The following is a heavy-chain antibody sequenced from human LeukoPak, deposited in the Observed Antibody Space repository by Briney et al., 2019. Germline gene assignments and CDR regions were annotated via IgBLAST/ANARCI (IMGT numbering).Heavy chain of an antibody. CDR2: IIPIFGTA. V-gene: IGHV1-69*01. D-gene: IGHD3-10*01. CDR3: ARVVFGELSPYFDY. Sequence: GGSLRLSCAASGGTFSSYAISWVRQAPGQGLEWMGGIIPIFGTANYAQKFQGRVTITADESTSTAYMELSSLRSEDTAVYYCARVVFGELSPYFDYWGQGTLVTVSS. CDR1: GGTFSSYA. J-gene: IGHJ4*02.